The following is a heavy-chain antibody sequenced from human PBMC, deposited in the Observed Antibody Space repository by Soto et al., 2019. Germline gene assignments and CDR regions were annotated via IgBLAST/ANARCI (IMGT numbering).Heavy chain of an antibody. D-gene: IGHD3-10*01. Sequence: SETLSLTCTVSGGSVSSGSYYWSWIRQPPGKGLEWIGYIYYSGSTNYNPSLKSRVTISVDTSKNQFSLKLSSVTAADTAVYYCARWLDYGSGSLHNWFDPWGQGTLVTVSS. CDR2: IYYSGST. CDR1: GGSVSSGSYY. V-gene: IGHV4-61*01. J-gene: IGHJ5*02. CDR3: ARWLDYGSGSLHNWFDP.